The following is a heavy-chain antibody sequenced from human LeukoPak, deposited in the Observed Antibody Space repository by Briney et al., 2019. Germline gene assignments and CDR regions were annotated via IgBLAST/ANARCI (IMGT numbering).Heavy chain of an antibody. D-gene: IGHD3-10*01. J-gene: IGHJ4*02. CDR2: ISSGTSTT. CDR3: ARGRGLTLSYHYFDY. CDR1: GFTFSPLG. V-gene: IGHV3-48*02. Sequence: GGSLRLSCAASGFTFSPLGMNWVRQAPGRGLEWVSYISSGTSTTYYADSVKGRFTISRDNAKNSLYLQLNSLRDEDTAVYYCARGRGLTLSYHYFDYWGQGTLVTVSS.